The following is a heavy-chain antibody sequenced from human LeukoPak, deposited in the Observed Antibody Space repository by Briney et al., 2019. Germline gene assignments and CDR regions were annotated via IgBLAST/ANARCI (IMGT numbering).Heavy chain of an antibody. CDR3: ARIRSGAGYSSSWYYFDY. J-gene: IGHJ4*02. D-gene: IGHD6-13*01. Sequence: SETLSLTCTVSGYSISSGYYWGWIRQPPGKGLEWIGSIYHSGSTNYNPSLKSRVTISVDTSKNQFSLKLSSVTAADTAVYYCARIRSGAGYSSSWYYFDYWGQGTLVTVSS. CDR1: GYSISSGYY. CDR2: IYHSGST. V-gene: IGHV4-38-2*02.